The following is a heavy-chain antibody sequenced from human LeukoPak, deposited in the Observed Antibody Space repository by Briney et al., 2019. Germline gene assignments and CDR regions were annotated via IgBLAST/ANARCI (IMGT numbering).Heavy chain of an antibody. D-gene: IGHD1-26*01. Sequence: GGSLRLSCAASGFTFSIYALSWVRQAPGKGLEWVSSLGGSEASASYADSVKGRFTISRDNSKKTLYLQMSSLRAEDTAMYYCAKDWGGSYHGNAFDTWGQGTMVTVAS. CDR2: LGGSEASA. V-gene: IGHV3-23*01. J-gene: IGHJ3*02. CDR1: GFTFSIYA. CDR3: AKDWGGSYHGNAFDT.